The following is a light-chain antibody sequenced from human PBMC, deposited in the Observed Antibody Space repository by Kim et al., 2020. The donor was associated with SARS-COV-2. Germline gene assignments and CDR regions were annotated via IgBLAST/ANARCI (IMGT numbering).Light chain of an antibody. Sequence: GQGVTISWSGSSSNIGGNYVYWYQHLPGAAPKLLLYRNNQRPSGVPDRFSGSKSGTSASLAISGLRPEDEAEYYCATWDDRLIGWVFGGGTQLTVL. J-gene: IGLJ3*02. V-gene: IGLV1-47*01. CDR2: RNN. CDR3: ATWDDRLIGWV. CDR1: SSNIGGNY.